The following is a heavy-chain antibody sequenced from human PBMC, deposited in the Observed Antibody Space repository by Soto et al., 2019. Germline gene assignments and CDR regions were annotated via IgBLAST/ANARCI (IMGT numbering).Heavy chain of an antibody. D-gene: IGHD3-22*01. J-gene: IGHJ4*02. CDR3: ERLRPDYFYSSPYVKDY. CDR2: MRHSGST. Sequence: SETLSLTCTVSGESISSADFYWSWIRQHPGKGLEWIGYMRHSGSTFYNPSLRSRLHISVGTSANQFSLRLTSVTAADTPVRCCERLRPDYFYSSPYVKDYWGQRSLV. V-gene: IGHV4-31*03. CDR1: GESISSADFY.